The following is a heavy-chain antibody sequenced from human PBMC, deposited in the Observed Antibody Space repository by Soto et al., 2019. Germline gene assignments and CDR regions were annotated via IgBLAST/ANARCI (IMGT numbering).Heavy chain of an antibody. D-gene: IGHD3-9*01. CDR2: IHTSVDNT. J-gene: IGHJ5*02. CDR3: AILPTGYPNWFGP. V-gene: IGHV3-23*01. Sequence: GGSLRLSCAASGFTFSNYAMSWVRQAPGKGLEWASAIHTSVDNTYYADSVKGRFTISRDNSKNTLYLQMNSLRAEDTALYYCAILPTGYPNWFGPWGQGTLVTVSS. CDR1: GFTFSNYA.